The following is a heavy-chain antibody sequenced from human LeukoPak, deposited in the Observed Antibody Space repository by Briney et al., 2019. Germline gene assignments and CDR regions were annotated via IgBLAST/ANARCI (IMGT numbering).Heavy chain of an antibody. CDR2: ISGDGGTT. Sequence: GGSLSLSCAASGFTFDDFAMHWVRQAPGKGLEWVSLISGDGGTTYYTDSVKGRFTISRDNSNSSLYLQMNSLRAEDSALYYCAKDRRGGQLWSQTDSWGQGTLVTVSS. V-gene: IGHV3-43*02. CDR1: GFTFDDFA. J-gene: IGHJ4*02. D-gene: IGHD3-16*01. CDR3: AKDRRGGQLWSQTDS.